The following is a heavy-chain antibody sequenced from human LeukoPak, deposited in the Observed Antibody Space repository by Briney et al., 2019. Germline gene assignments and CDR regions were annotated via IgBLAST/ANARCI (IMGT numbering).Heavy chain of an antibody. Sequence: SQTLSLTCAISGDSVSSNSAAWNWIRQSPSRGLEWLGRTYYRSKWYNDYAVSVKSRIIINPDTSKNQFSLQLNSVTPEDTAVYYCARDSRASYSSSWYGGRAAFDIWGQGTMVTVSS. CDR1: GDSVSSNSAA. V-gene: IGHV6-1*01. J-gene: IGHJ3*02. CDR2: TYYRSKWYN. D-gene: IGHD6-13*01. CDR3: ARDSRASYSSSWYGGRAAFDI.